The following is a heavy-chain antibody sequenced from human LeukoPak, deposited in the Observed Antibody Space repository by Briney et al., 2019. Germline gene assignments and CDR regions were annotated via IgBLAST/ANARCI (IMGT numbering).Heavy chain of an antibody. CDR2: ISYDGSNK. J-gene: IGHJ3*02. Sequence: GRSLRLSCAASGFTFSSYGMHWVRQAPGKGLEWVAVISYDGSNKYYADSVKGRFTISRDNSKNTLYLQMNSLRAEDTAVYYCAKDYRILDWFGAFDIWGQGTMVTVSS. V-gene: IGHV3-30*18. CDR3: AKDYRILDWFGAFDI. CDR1: GFTFSSYG. D-gene: IGHD3/OR15-3a*01.